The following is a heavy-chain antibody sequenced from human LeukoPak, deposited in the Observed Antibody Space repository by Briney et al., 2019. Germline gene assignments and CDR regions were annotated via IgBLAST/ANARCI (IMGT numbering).Heavy chain of an antibody. D-gene: IGHD3-22*01. CDR1: GFTVSTNH. Sequence: PGGSLRLSCAVSGFTVSTNHMSWVRQAPGKGLEWVSSISSSSSYIYYADSVKGRFTISRDNAKNSLYLQMNSLRAEDTAVYYCARDRARSYYYDSSGYYSPFDYWGQGTLVTVSS. CDR3: ARDRARSYYYDSSGYYSPFDY. V-gene: IGHV3-21*01. CDR2: ISSSSSYI. J-gene: IGHJ4*02.